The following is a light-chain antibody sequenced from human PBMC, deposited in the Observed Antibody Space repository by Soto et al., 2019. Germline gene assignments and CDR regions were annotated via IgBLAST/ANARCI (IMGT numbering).Light chain of an antibody. V-gene: IGKV1-27*01. J-gene: IGKJ1*01. CDR2: AAS. CDR1: HGISNY. Sequence: DIQMTQSPSSLSASVGDRVTITCRASHGISNYLAWYQQKPWKVPKLLIYAASTLQSGVPSRFSGSGSGTDFTLTISSLQPEDVATYYCQKYNSAPWTFGQGTKVEIK. CDR3: QKYNSAPWT.